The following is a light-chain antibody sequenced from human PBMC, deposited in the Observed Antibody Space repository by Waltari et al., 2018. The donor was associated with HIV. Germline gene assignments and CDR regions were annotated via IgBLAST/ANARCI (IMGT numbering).Light chain of an antibody. CDR3: LLYGDSPRWT. CDR1: HTVSTNL. Sequence: SVVTQSPGTLSCSPWANVTPPCRTSHTVSTNLLGWYQSKSGQPPRLLFYGSSSRAAGIPDRFSATGSDTGSGSDFSLTIHSLEPDDFAIYLCLLYGDSPRWTFGPGT. CDR2: GSS. V-gene: IGKV3-20*01. J-gene: IGKJ1*01.